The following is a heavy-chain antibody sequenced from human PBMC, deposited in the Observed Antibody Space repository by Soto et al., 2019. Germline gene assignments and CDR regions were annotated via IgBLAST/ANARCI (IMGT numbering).Heavy chain of an antibody. CDR2: ISGSGKST. Sequence: EVQLLESGGGLVQPGGSLRLSCAVSGFTFSSYAMSWVRQAPGKGLEWVSAISGSGKSTYYADSVKGRFTISRDNSKNTLYVQRNSLRAEDTAVYYCAKEAVAGNYYFGMDVWGQGTTVTVSS. V-gene: IGHV3-23*01. J-gene: IGHJ6*02. CDR3: AKEAVAGNYYFGMDV. D-gene: IGHD6-19*01. CDR1: GFTFSSYA.